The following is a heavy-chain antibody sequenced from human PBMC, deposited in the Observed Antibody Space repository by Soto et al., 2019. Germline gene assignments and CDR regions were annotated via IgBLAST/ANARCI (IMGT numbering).Heavy chain of an antibody. CDR2: IYYTGNT. V-gene: IGHV4-59*01. CDR3: ARCYYDSSGYYYGWFDP. CDR1: GDSISTYY. J-gene: IGHJ5*02. Sequence: SETLSLTCTVSGDSISTYYWSWIRQPPGKGLEWIAYIYYTGNTYYNPSLKSRVTISMDTSKNQLSLKLSSVTAADTAVYYCARCYYDSSGYYYGWFDPWGQGTLVTVSS. D-gene: IGHD3-22*01.